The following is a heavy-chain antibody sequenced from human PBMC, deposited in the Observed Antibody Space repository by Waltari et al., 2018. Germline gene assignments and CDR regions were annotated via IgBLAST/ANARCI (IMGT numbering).Heavy chain of an antibody. CDR2: IYYIGST. CDR1: GGSISHYY. V-gene: IGHV4-59*01. D-gene: IGHD1-26*01. J-gene: IGHJ6*02. Sequence: QVQLQESGPGLVKPSETLSLTCTVSGGSISHYYWSWIRQPPGKGLEWIGYIYYIGSTNYNPSLKSRVTISVDTSKNQFSLKLSSVTAADTPVYYCARASGSYYGYGMDVWGQGTTVTVSS. CDR3: ARASGSYYGYGMDV.